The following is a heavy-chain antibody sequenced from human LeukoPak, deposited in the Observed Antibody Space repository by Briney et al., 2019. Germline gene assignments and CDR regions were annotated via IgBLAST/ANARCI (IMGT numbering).Heavy chain of an antibody. CDR1: GFTVSSNH. J-gene: IGHJ4*02. V-gene: IGHV3-53*01. D-gene: IGHD6-19*01. CDR2: IYSGGST. Sequence: GGSLRLSCAAAGFTVSSNHMSWVRQAPGKGLEWVSVIYSGGSTYYADSVKGRFTISRDNSKNTLYLQMNSLRAEDTAVYYCARVNRGDSGGLYFDYWGQGTLVTVSS. CDR3: ARVNRGDSGGLYFDY.